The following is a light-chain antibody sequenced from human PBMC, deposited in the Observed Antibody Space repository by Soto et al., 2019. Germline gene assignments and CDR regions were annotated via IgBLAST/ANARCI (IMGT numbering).Light chain of an antibody. CDR1: QGISSY. V-gene: IGKV1-27*01. Sequence: TQSPSSLSASTGDRVTITCRASQGISSYLAWYQQKPGKVPKLLIYAASTLQSGVPSRFSGSGSGTDFTLTINSLQPEDIATYYCQKYDRAPFTFGPGTKVDIK. J-gene: IGKJ3*01. CDR3: QKYDRAPFT. CDR2: AAS.